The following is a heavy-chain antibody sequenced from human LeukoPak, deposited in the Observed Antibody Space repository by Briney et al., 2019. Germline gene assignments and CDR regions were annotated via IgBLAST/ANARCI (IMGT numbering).Heavy chain of an antibody. CDR1: GFTFSDYY. Sequence: GGSLRLSCAASGFTFSDYYMSWIRQAAGKGLEWVSYISSSSSYTNYADSVKGRFTISRDNAKNSLYLQMNSLRAEDTAVYYCASRGYSYGPPDYWGQGTLVTVSS. CDR3: ASRGYSYGPPDY. D-gene: IGHD5-18*01. J-gene: IGHJ4*02. CDR2: ISSSSSYT. V-gene: IGHV3-11*06.